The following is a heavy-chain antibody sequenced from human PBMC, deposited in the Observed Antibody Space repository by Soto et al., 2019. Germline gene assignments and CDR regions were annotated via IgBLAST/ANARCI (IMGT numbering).Heavy chain of an antibody. Sequence: QVQLVESGGGVVQPGRSLRLSCAASGFTFSSYGMHWVRQAPGKGLEWVAVISYDGSNKYYADSVKGRFTISRDNSKNTLYLQMNSLRAEDTAVYYCARQRGEYEDAFDIWGQGTMVTVSS. D-gene: IGHD3-16*01. J-gene: IGHJ3*02. V-gene: IGHV3-30*03. CDR3: ARQRGEYEDAFDI. CDR2: ISYDGSNK. CDR1: GFTFSSYG.